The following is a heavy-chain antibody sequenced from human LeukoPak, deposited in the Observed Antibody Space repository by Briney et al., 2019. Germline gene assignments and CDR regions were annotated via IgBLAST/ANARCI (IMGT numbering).Heavy chain of an antibody. D-gene: IGHD6-13*01. CDR2: IRYDGSNK. J-gene: IGHJ4*02. CDR1: GFTFSSYG. V-gene: IGHV3-30*02. Sequence: GGSLRLSCAASGFTFSSYGMHWVRQAPGKGLEWVAFIRYDGSNKYYADSVKGRFTISRDNAKNSLYLQMNSLRAEDTAVYYCARDKYSSSWYQGDYWGQGTLVTVSS. CDR3: ARDKYSSSWYQGDY.